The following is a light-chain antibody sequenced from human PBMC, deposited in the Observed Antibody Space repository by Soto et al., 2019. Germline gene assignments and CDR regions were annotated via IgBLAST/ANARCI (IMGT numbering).Light chain of an antibody. J-gene: IGKJ3*01. CDR3: QQYVTPPFT. CDR2: GAS. Sequence: EIVLAQSPDTLSLSPGERATLSCRASESVNRVYLAWYQHKPGQAPRLLIFGASERATGIPDRFSCSGSGTYFTLTISRLEPEDFAVYYCQQYVTPPFTFGPGTKVYI. V-gene: IGKV3-20*01. CDR1: ESVNRVY.